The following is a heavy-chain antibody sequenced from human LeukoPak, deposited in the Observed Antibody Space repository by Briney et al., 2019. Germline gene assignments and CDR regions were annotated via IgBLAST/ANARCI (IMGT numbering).Heavy chain of an antibody. D-gene: IGHD7-27*01. Sequence: GGSLRLSCAASGFTFSSYAMSWVRQAPGKGLEWVSAISGSGGSTNYADSVKGRFTISRDNSMNTLYLQMNSLRAEDTAVYYCARGNWGENDAFDIWGQGTMVTVSS. CDR1: GFTFSSYA. CDR3: ARGNWGENDAFDI. J-gene: IGHJ3*02. V-gene: IGHV3-23*01. CDR2: ISGSGGST.